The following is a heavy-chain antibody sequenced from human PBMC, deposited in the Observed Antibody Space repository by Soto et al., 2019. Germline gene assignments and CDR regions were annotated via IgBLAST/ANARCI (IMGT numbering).Heavy chain of an antibody. Sequence: PGGSLRLSCAASGFTFSSYAMSWVRQAPGKGLEWVSAISGSGGSTYYADSVKGRFTISRDNSKNTPYLQMNSLRAEDTAVYYCAKDLGSGSYEFDYWGQGTLVTVSS. CDR1: GFTFSSYA. CDR2: ISGSGGST. D-gene: IGHD3-10*01. V-gene: IGHV3-23*01. CDR3: AKDLGSGSYEFDY. J-gene: IGHJ4*02.